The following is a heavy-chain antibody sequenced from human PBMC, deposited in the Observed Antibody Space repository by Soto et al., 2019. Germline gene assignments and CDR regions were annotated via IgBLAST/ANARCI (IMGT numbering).Heavy chain of an antibody. D-gene: IGHD1-26*01. V-gene: IGHV4-30-4*01. J-gene: IGHJ2*01. CDR3: VAFLGAHWYFDL. CDR2: IYSSGTT. Sequence: QVQLQESGPGLVKPSQTLSLTCTVSGGSINSGDYYWSWIRQPPGKGLEWIGYIYSSGTTYYNPSLKSRLTISLDTSKNQFSLKLTSVSAADTAVYHCVAFLGAHWYFDLWGRGTLVTVSS. CDR1: GGSINSGDYY.